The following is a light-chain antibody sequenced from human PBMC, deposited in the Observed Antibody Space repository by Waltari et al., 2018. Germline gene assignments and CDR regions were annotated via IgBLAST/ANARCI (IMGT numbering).Light chain of an antibody. CDR2: DAS. CDR1: QSVSRT. J-gene: IGKJ1*01. Sequence: EIVLTQSPGTLSLSPGERATLSCRASQSVSRTLAWYQQKPGHAPSLLIYDASIRATGIPDRFSGSGSGTDFSLTISRLEPGDFAVYYCQKYGTLPATFGQGTTVEIK. CDR3: QKYGTLPAT. V-gene: IGKV3-20*01.